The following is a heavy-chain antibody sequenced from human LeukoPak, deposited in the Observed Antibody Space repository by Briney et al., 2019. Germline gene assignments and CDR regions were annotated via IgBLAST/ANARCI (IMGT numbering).Heavy chain of an antibody. CDR3: AKDRSGYYDSSGYYWGYFDY. CDR2: IRIKPDNYAT. CDR1: GFTFSGSA. J-gene: IGHJ4*02. Sequence: GGSLRLSCAASGFTFSGSAIHWVRQASGKGLEWLGRIRIKPDNYATAYAASVKGRFTISRDDSKNSAYLQMNSLRAEDTAVYYCAKDRSGYYDSSGYYWGYFDYWGQGTLVTVSS. V-gene: IGHV3-73*01. D-gene: IGHD3-22*01.